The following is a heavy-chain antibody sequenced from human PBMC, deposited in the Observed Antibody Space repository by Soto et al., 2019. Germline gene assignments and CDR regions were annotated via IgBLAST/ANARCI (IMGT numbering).Heavy chain of an antibody. J-gene: IGHJ6*02. CDR3: ARDQSAAGTDYYYYGMDV. Sequence: PSETLSLTCTVSGGSISSYYWSWIRQPPGKGLERIGYIYYSGSTNYNPSLKSRVTISVDTSKNQFSLKLSSVTAADTAVYYCARDQSAAGTDYYYYGMDVWGQGTTVTVSS. CDR2: IYYSGST. CDR1: GGSISSYY. D-gene: IGHD6-13*01. V-gene: IGHV4-59*01.